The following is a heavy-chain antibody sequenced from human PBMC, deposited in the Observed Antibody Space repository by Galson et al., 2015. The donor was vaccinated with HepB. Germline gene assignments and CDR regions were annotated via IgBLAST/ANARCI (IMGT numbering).Heavy chain of an antibody. Sequence: GLEWVAIIWYDGSNLYYGDSVKGRFTISRDTSKNTLHLQMNNLRAEDTAIYYCARDLSTTVVGGVIGDGMDVWGQGTTVTVSS. J-gene: IGHJ6*02. CDR2: IWYDGSNL. CDR3: ARDLSTTVVGGVIGDGMDV. D-gene: IGHD3-10*01. V-gene: IGHV3-33*01.